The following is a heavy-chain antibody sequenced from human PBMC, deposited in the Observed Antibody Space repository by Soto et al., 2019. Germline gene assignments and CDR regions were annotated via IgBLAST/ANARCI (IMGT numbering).Heavy chain of an antibody. CDR1: GFTFSSYG. CDR3: ARDHVGIDY. V-gene: IGHV3-33*01. Sequence: QVQLVESGGGVVQPGRSLRLSCAASGFTFSSYGMHWVPQAPGKGLEWVAVIWYDGSNKYYADSVKGRFTISRDNSKNTLYLQMNSLRAEDTAVYYCARDHVGIDYWGQGTLVTVSS. CDR2: IWYDGSNK. J-gene: IGHJ4*02.